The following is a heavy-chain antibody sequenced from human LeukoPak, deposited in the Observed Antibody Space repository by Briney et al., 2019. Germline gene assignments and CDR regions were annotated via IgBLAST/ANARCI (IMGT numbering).Heavy chain of an antibody. CDR3: ARSLNDLWTTSFNY. D-gene: IGHD3-3*01. CDR2: IYHSGST. Sequence: SETLSLTCTVSGYSISSGYYWGWIRQPPGKGLEWIGSIYHSGSTYYNPSLKSRVTISVDTSKNQFSLKLNSVTAADTAVYYCARSLNDLWTTSFNYWGQGTLVTVSS. V-gene: IGHV4-38-2*02. J-gene: IGHJ4*02. CDR1: GYSISSGYY.